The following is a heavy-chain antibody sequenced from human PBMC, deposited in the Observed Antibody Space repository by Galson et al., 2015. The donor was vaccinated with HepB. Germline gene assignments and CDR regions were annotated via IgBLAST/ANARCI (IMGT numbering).Heavy chain of an antibody. J-gene: IGHJ6*04. CDR1: GGSFSGYY. CDR2: INHSGST. Sequence: TLSLTCAVYGGSFSGYYWSWIRQPPGKGLEWIGEINHSGSTNYNPSLKSRVTISVDTSKNQFSLKLSSVTAADTAVYYCARGRADIGALDVWGKGTTVTVSS. D-gene: IGHD5-12*01. V-gene: IGHV4-34*01. CDR3: ARGRADIGALDV.